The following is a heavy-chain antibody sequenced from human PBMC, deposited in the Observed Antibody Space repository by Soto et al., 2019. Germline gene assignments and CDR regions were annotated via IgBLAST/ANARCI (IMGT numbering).Heavy chain of an antibody. CDR1: GGSFSGYY. Sequence: SETLSLTCAVYGGSFSGYYWSWIRQPPWKGLEWIGYIYNSGSTNYNPSLKSRVTISVDTSKNQFSLKLSSVTAADTAVYYCARHVTSRRIVVVPAATMGYFDYWAQGTLVTVSS. V-gene: IGHV4-59*08. CDR2: IYNSGST. CDR3: ARHVTSRRIVVVPAATMGYFDY. J-gene: IGHJ4*02. D-gene: IGHD2-2*01.